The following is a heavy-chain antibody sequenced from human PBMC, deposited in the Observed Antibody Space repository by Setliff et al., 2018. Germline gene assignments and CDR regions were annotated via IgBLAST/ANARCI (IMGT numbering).Heavy chain of an antibody. CDR1: GFNFNDAW. D-gene: IGHD4-17*01. V-gene: IGHV3-15*01. Sequence: GGSLRLSCAASGFNFNDAWMNWARPVPGKGLEWIGRIKSTTDGGTTDYAAPVKGRCTISRDDSKDTMYLQMSSLKTEDTAVYYCSDYGPLGVYWGQGTLVTVSS. CDR3: SDYGPLGVY. J-gene: IGHJ4*02. CDR2: IKSTTDGGTT.